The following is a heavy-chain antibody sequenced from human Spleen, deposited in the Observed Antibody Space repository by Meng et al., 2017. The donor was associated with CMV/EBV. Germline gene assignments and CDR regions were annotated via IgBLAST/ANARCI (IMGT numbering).Heavy chain of an antibody. CDR1: GYSFTNYW. CDR3: ARHSYDSSGYYSGLDY. Sequence: GESLKISCKGSGYSFTNYWIDWVRQMPGKGLEWMGIIYPGDSETRYSPSFQGQVTISADKSINTAYLQWCSLKASDTAMYYCARHSYDSSGYYSGLDYWGQGTLVTVSS. CDR2: IYPGDSET. J-gene: IGHJ4*02. V-gene: IGHV5-51*01. D-gene: IGHD3-22*01.